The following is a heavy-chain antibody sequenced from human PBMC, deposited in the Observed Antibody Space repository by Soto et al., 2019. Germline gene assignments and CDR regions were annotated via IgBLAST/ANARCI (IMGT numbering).Heavy chain of an antibody. J-gene: IGHJ4*01. CDR1: GFTFSIYG. CDR3: ARPPAEKESDRLLGVPLDY. V-gene: IGHV3-30*03. CDR2: IAHDGNNK. D-gene: IGHD1-26*01. Sequence: QVQLVESGGGVVQPGRSLGLSCATSGFTFSIYGMHWVRQAPGKGLEWVAVIAHDGNNKYYGDSVKGRFTISRDNSKNTLYLQMNSLGAADTAVYYRARPPAEKESDRLLGVPLDYWAQGTLVTVSS.